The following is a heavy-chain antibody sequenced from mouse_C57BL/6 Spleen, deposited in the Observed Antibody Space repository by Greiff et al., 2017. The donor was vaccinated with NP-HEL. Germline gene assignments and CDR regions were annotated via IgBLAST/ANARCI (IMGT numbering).Heavy chain of an antibody. CDR2: FYPGSGSI. Sequence: QVQLQQSGAELVKPGASVKLSCKASGYTFTEYTIHWVKQRSGQGLEWIGWFYPGSGSIKYNEKFKDKATLTADKSSSTVYMELSRLTSEDSAVYFCARHEWDGPYSNYGYFDVWGTGTTVTVSS. D-gene: IGHD2-5*01. V-gene: IGHV1-62-2*01. CDR3: ARHEWDGPYSNYGYFDV. CDR1: GYTFTEYT. J-gene: IGHJ1*03.